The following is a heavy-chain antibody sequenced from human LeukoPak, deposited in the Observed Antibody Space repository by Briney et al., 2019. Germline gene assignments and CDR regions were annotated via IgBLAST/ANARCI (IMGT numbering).Heavy chain of an antibody. CDR3: ARGGSSWYHGRTNWFDP. CDR1: GGSISSGSYY. D-gene: IGHD6-13*01. CDR2: IYTSGST. J-gene: IGHJ5*02. Sequence: PSETLSLTCTVSGGSISSGSYYWSWIRQPAGKGLEWIGRIYTSGSTNYNPSLKSRVTISVDTSKNQFSLKLSSVTAADTAVYYCARGGSSWYHGRTNWFDPWGQGTLVTVSS. V-gene: IGHV4-61*02.